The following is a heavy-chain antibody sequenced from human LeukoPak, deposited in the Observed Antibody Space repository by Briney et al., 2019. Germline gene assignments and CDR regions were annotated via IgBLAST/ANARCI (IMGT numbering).Heavy chain of an antibody. CDR3: ASDCGGDCYSLDY. CDR1: GFTFSSYG. J-gene: IGHJ4*02. V-gene: IGHV3-30*03. CDR2: ISYDGSNK. Sequence: GGSLRLSCGASGFTFSSYGMHWVRQAPGKGLEWVAVISYDGSNKYYADSVKGRFTISRDNSKNTLYLQMNSLRAEDTAVYYCASDCGGDCYSLDYWGQGTLVTVSS. D-gene: IGHD2-21*02.